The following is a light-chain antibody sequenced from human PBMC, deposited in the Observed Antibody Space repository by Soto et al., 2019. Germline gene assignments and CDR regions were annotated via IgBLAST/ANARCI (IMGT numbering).Light chain of an antibody. Sequence: QSALTQPRSVSGSPGQSVTISCTGISNNYVSWYQQHPGKVPKVIVYDVTLRPSGVSDRFSGSRSGNTASLAISGLRAEDEADYYCCSYSGTYTAVVFGGGTKVTVL. CDR3: CSYSGTYTAVV. CDR1: SNNY. CDR2: DVT. V-gene: IGLV2-11*01. J-gene: IGLJ2*01.